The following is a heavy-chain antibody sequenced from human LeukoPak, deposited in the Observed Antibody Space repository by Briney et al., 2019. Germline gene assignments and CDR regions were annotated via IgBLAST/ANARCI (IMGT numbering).Heavy chain of an antibody. J-gene: IGHJ3*02. CDR2: INPSGGST. D-gene: IGHD3-9*01. Sequence: ASVKVSCKASGYTFTSYYMHWVRQAPGQGLEWMGIINPSGGSTSYAQKFQGRVTMTRDTSTSTVYMELSSLRSEDTAVYYCAAGGDILTGDDAFDIWGQGTMVTVSS. CDR1: GYTFTSYY. V-gene: IGHV1-46*01. CDR3: AAGGDILTGDDAFDI.